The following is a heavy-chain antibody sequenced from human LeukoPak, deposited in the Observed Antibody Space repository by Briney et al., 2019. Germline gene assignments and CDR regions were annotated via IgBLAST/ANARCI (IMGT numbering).Heavy chain of an antibody. Sequence: GASVKVSCKASGYTFTGYYMHWVRQAPGQGLEWMGWINPNSGGTNYAQKFQGRVTMTRDTSISTAYMELSRLGSDDTAVYYCASLRYCSSTSCFSPLDYWGQGTLVTVSS. CDR2: INPNSGGT. J-gene: IGHJ4*02. D-gene: IGHD2-2*01. V-gene: IGHV1-2*02. CDR1: GYTFTGYY. CDR3: ASLRYCSSTSCFSPLDY.